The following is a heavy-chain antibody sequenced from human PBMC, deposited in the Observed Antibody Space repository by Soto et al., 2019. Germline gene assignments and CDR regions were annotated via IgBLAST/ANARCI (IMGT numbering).Heavy chain of an antibody. V-gene: IGHV3-21*04. J-gene: IGHJ4*02. CDR3: ANTKYYYDSSGYSHFDY. CDR2: ISSSSSYI. D-gene: IGHD3-22*01. Sequence: GGSLRLSCAASGFTFSSYSMNWVRQAPGKGLEWVSSISSSSSYIYYADSVKARFTISRDNAKNSLYLHMNSLRAENAALSYCANTKYYYDSSGYSHFDYWGQGTLVTVSS. CDR1: GFTFSSYS.